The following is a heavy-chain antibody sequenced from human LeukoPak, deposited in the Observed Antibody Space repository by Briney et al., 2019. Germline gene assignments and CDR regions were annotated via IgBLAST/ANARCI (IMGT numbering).Heavy chain of an antibody. J-gene: IGHJ4*02. Sequence: RFTISRDNAKNPLYLQMNSLRAEDTAVYYCARGSTEGLDDYWGQGTLVTVSS. D-gene: IGHD3-10*01. CDR3: ARGSTEGLDDY. V-gene: IGHV3-48*03.